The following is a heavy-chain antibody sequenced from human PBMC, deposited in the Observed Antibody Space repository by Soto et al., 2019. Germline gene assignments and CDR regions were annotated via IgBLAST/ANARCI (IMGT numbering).Heavy chain of an antibody. CDR1: GFTFSSYP. V-gene: IGHV3-30*04. CDR2: ISSDGNDK. J-gene: IGHJ6*02. D-gene: IGHD3-3*01. CDR3: AKEGVADKYYYYGMDV. Sequence: QVRLVESGGGVVQPGRSLRLSCVASGFTFSSYPIHWVRQAPGKGLEWVTTISSDGNDKYSSDSVNGRFTTSRDNSKNTVYLQMNNLRVEDTAVYYCAKEGVADKYYYYGMDVWGQGTTVNVSS.